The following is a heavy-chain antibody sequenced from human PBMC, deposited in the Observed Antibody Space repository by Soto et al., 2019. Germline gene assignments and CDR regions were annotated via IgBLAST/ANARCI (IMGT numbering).Heavy chain of an antibody. Sequence: GGSLRLSCAASGFTFSSYSMNWVRQAPGKGLEWVSSISSSSSYIYYADSVKGRFTISRDNAKNSLYLQMNSLRAEDTAVYYCARDRLAATMVRGANDYWGQGTLVTVSS. D-gene: IGHD3-10*01. CDR2: ISSSSSYI. CDR3: ARDRLAATMVRGANDY. CDR1: GFTFSSYS. V-gene: IGHV3-21*01. J-gene: IGHJ4*02.